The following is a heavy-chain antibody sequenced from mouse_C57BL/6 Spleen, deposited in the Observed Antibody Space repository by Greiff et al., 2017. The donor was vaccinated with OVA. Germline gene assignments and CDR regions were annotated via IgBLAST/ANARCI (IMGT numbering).Heavy chain of an antibody. J-gene: IGHJ1*03. CDR1: GYAFSSSW. Sequence: QVQLQQSGPELVKPGASVTISCKASGYAFSSSWMYWVKQRPGKGLVWIGRIYPGDGDTNYNGTFKGKATLTADKSSSKAYMQLSSLTSEDSAVYFCARSGTAWYFDVWGTGTTVTVSS. D-gene: IGHD3-3*01. CDR2: IYPGDGDT. V-gene: IGHV1-82*01. CDR3: ARSGTAWYFDV.